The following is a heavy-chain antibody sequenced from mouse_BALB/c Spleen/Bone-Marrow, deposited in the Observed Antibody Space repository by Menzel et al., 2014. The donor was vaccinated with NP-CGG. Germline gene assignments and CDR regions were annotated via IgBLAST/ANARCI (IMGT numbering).Heavy chain of an antibody. CDR2: INPDSSTI. J-gene: IGHJ1*01. D-gene: IGHD2-2*01. CDR1: GFDFSRYW. CDR3: ALLGYYWYFYV. Sequence: EVQLQESGGGLVQPGGSLKLSCEASGFDFSRYWMSWVRQAPGKGLGWIGEINPDSSTINYTQSLKDKFIISRDNAKKTQYLQMSKVRAEDTAHYYCALLGYYWYFYVWGAGTTVTVSS. V-gene: IGHV4-1*02.